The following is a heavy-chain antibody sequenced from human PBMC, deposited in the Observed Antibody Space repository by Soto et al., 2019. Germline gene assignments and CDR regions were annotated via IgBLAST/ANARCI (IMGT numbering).Heavy chain of an antibody. D-gene: IGHD2-2*01. V-gene: IGHV3-23*01. J-gene: IGHJ5*01. CDR3: ARRVSPYLFDL. CDR1: GFTFTNYD. Sequence: GGSLRLSCTASGFTFTNYDMGWVRQAPGKGLEWVSGMTDSGSGTYYTDSVKGRFTVSRDNSNNNLYLQMNSLRADDTAIYYCARRVSPYLFDLWGQGTLVTVSS. CDR2: MTDSGSGT.